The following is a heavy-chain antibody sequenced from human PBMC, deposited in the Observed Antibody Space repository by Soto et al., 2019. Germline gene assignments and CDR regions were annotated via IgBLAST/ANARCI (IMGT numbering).Heavy chain of an antibody. J-gene: IGHJ6*02. Sequence: KASETLSLTCTVSGGSISSGGYYWSWIRQHPGKGLEWIGYIYYSGSTYYNPSLKSRVTISVDTSKNQFSLKLSSVTAADTAVYYCARGMRSGYCSGGSCYSDGMDVWGQGTTVTVSS. D-gene: IGHD2-15*01. CDR3: ARGMRSGYCSGGSCYSDGMDV. V-gene: IGHV4-31*03. CDR1: GGSISSGGYY. CDR2: IYYSGST.